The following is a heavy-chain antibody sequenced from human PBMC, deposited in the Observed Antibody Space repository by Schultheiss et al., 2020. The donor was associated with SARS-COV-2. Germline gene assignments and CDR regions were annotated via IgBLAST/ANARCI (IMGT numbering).Heavy chain of an antibody. D-gene: IGHD5-18*01. J-gene: IGHJ6*02. CDR1: GFTFSSYG. Sequence: GGSLRLSCAASGFTFSSYGMHWVRQAPGKGLEWVAFIRYDGSNKYYADSVKGRFTISRDNSKNTLYLQMNSLRAEDTAVYYCARDGRGYSYGYDYYYGMDVWGQGTTVTVSS. CDR3: ARDGRGYSYGYDYYYGMDV. V-gene: IGHV3-30*02. CDR2: IRYDGSNK.